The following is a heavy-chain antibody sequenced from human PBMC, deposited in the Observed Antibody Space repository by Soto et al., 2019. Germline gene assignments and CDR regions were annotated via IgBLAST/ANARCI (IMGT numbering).Heavy chain of an antibody. J-gene: IGHJ4*02. Sequence: QVQLVQSGAEVKKPGASVKVSCKPSGYPFTGYSVGWVRQAPGQGLEWMGWISAYSGDTYYAQRFQDRLSMTTDASTSTAYMELRSLRSDDTAVYYCARPSGSYGDYAWSLKYWGQGTLVTVSS. D-gene: IGHD4-17*01. CDR2: ISAYSGDT. CDR1: GYPFTGYS. CDR3: ARPSGSYGDYAWSLKY. V-gene: IGHV1-18*01.